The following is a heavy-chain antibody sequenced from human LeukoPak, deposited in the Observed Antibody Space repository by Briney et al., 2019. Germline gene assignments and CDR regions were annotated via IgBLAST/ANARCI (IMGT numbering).Heavy chain of an antibody. CDR2: IYSDGST. CDR1: GFTVSSNY. CDR3: ARDHYDSSGYYGLDY. Sequence: GGSLRLSCAASGFTVSSNYMSWVRQAPGKGLEWVSVIYSDGSTYYADSVKGRFTISRDNSKNTLYLQMNSLRAEDTAVYYCARDHYDSSGYYGLDYWGQGTLVTVSS. J-gene: IGHJ4*02. V-gene: IGHV3-66*01. D-gene: IGHD3-22*01.